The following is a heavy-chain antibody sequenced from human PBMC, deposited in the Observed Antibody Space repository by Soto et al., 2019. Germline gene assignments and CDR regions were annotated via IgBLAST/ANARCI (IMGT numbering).Heavy chain of an antibody. Sequence: QVQLQESGPGLVKPSGTLSLTCAVSGGSISSSNWWSWVRQPPGKGLEWIGEIYHSGSTNYNPSLKGRVPISVDKSKNLFSLKLSSVTAADAAVYYCARGANREGVDGYNLVDWGQGTLVTVSS. V-gene: IGHV4-4*02. CDR1: GGSISSSNW. CDR2: IYHSGST. D-gene: IGHD5-12*01. J-gene: IGHJ4*02. CDR3: ARGANREGVDGYNLVD.